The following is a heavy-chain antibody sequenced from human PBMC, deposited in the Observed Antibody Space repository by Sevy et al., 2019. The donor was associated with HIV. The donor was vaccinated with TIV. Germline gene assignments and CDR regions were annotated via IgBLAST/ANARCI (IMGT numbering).Heavy chain of an antibody. CDR3: ARDERTASGMGYFDN. CDR2: INPNTGGT. CDR1: GYTFTDYY. D-gene: IGHD6-13*01. Sequence: ASVKVSFKASGYTFTDYYMHWVRQAPGQGLEWMGWINPNTGGTNYAQKFQGRVTLTRDTSITTAYMELSRLRSDDTAFYYCARDERTASGMGYFDNWGQGTLVTVSS. J-gene: IGHJ4*02. V-gene: IGHV1-2*02.